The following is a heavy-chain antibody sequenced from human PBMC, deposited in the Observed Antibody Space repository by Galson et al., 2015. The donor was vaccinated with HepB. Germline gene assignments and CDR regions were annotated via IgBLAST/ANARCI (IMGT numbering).Heavy chain of an antibody. CDR1: GFTFSRYA. CDR3: ARDHMVRGVVTIYPRHKNYYGMDV. Sequence: SLRLSCAVSGFTFSRYAMHWVRQAPGKGLEWVAVISYDGSNKYYAESVKGRITISRGNSKNTLYLQMDSLRAEDTAVCYCARDHMVRGVVTIYPRHKNYYGMDVWGQGTTVTISS. CDR2: ISYDGSNK. J-gene: IGHJ6*02. D-gene: IGHD3-10*01. V-gene: IGHV3-30-3*01.